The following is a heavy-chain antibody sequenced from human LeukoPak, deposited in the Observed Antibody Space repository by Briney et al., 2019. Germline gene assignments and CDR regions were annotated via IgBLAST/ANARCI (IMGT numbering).Heavy chain of an antibody. CDR3: ARMAPTLDY. D-gene: IGHD5-24*01. Sequence: PGGSLRLSWVASGXTFSSYAVYWVRQAPGKGLECVALISHDGSNKDYADSVKGRFTISRDNSKITLYLEMNSLRAEDTAVYYCARMAPTLDYWGQGTLVTVSS. CDR1: GXTFSSYA. V-gene: IGHV3-30*04. J-gene: IGHJ4*02. CDR2: ISHDGSNK.